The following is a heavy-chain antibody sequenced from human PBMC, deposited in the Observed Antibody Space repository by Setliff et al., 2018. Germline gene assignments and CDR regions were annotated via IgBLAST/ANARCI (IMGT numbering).Heavy chain of an antibody. Sequence: SETLSLTCTVSGGSISSDHWSWIRQPPGKGLEWIGDVYSSGGTNYNPSLKSRVTISVDTSKNQFSLKLISVTAADAAVYYCARGYCSSAACFFAGWFDPWGQGTLVTVSS. CDR1: GGSISSDH. CDR2: VYSSGGT. D-gene: IGHD2-2*01. CDR3: ARGYCSSAACFFAGWFDP. V-gene: IGHV4-59*12. J-gene: IGHJ5*02.